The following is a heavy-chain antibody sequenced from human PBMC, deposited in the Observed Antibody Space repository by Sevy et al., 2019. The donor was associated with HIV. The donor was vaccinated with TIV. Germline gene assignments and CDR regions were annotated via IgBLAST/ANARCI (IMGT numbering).Heavy chain of an antibody. CDR3: VRRGVDAYNVYFDL. Sequence: GGSLRLSCTASEFTFSAYSTNWVRQAPGKGLEWLSYISTGTDHIYYADSAKGRFTISRDDAKKSVYLEMKSLRDQDTALYYCVRRGVDAYNVYFDLWGQGTLVTVSS. V-gene: IGHV3-21*05. J-gene: IGHJ4*02. D-gene: IGHD3-10*01. CDR1: EFTFSAYS. CDR2: ISTGTDHI.